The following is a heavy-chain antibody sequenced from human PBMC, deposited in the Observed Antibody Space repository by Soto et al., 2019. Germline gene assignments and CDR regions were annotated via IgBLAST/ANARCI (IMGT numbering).Heavy chain of an antibody. V-gene: IGHV3-21*01. D-gene: IGHD3-16*02. CDR3: ARDRAFGGVIVRYDAFDI. CDR2: ISSSSSYI. Sequence: GGSLRLSCAASGFTFSSYSMNWVRQAPGKGLEWVSSISSSSSYIYYADSVKGRFTISRDNAKNSLYLQMNSLRAEDTAVYYCARDRAFGGVIVRYDAFDIWGQGTMVTVSS. CDR1: GFTFSSYS. J-gene: IGHJ3*02.